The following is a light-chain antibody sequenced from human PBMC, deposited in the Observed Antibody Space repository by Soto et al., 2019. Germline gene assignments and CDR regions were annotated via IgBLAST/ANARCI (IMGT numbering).Light chain of an antibody. CDR3: QQSYSAPRS. Sequence: DIQMTQSPSSLPASVGDRISITCRASQSIGTYLSWYQQKPGKAPKLLIYGASKLQSGVPSRFSGSGSETGFTLTISSXQPEDFATYYCQQSYSAPRSFGQGTKVDIK. V-gene: IGKV1-39*01. J-gene: IGKJ2*03. CDR1: QSIGTY. CDR2: GAS.